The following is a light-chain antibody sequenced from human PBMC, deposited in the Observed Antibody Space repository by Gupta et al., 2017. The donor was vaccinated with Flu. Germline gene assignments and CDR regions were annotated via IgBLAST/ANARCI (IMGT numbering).Light chain of an antibody. J-gene: IGKJ2*01. Sequence: DIQMTQSPFSLSASVGDRVTITCRASQNIRNYLNWYQQKPGKAPKLLIYTASTLQSGVPSRFSGSGSGTDFTLTISSLQPDDSATYYCQQSYSTLRGTFGQGTKLEIK. CDR2: TAS. CDR3: QQSYSTLRGT. V-gene: IGKV1-39*01. CDR1: QNIRNY.